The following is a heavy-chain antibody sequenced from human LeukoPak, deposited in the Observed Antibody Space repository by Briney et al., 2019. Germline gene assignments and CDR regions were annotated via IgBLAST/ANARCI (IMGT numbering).Heavy chain of an antibody. CDR1: GYTFTSYD. D-gene: IGHD2-15*01. J-gene: IGHJ3*02. CDR2: MNPNSGNT. V-gene: IGHV1-8*01. Sequence: ASVKVSCKASGYTFTSYDINWVRQATGQGLEWMGWMNPNSGNTGYAQKFQGRVTMTRNTSISTAYMELSSLRSEDTAVYYCARGGVSIIVVVVAATRVFAFDIWGQGTMVTASS. CDR3: ARGGVSIIVVVVAATRVFAFDI.